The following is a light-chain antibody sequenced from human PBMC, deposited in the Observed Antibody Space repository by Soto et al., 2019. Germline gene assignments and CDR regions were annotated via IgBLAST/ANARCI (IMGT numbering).Light chain of an antibody. CDR2: GAS. Sequence: ENLLTQSPGTLSLSPGEGATLSCRASRGLSANYLAWYQQKPGQAPTLLIYGASIRAAGIPDRFSGSGSGTDFTLTIRRLEPDDFAVYYCQQYGSSPRTFGQGTKVDIK. CDR3: QQYGSSPRT. CDR1: RGLSANY. V-gene: IGKV3-20*01. J-gene: IGKJ1*01.